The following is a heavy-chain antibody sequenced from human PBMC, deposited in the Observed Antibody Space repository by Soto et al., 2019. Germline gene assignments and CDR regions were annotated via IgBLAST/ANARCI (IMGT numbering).Heavy chain of an antibody. J-gene: IGHJ4*02. CDR3: ARGSGYCISASCYKGLPFDF. CDR1: GGSISSGDYY. CDR2: IYYSGST. D-gene: IGHD2-2*01. Sequence: QVQLQESGSGLVKPSQTLSLTCTVSGGSISSGDYYWSWIRQPPGKGLEWIGYIYYSGSTYYNPSLNSRVTISVDTSKNQFSLKLSSVTAADTAVYYCARGSGYCISASCYKGLPFDFWGQGTLVTVSS. V-gene: IGHV4-30-4*01.